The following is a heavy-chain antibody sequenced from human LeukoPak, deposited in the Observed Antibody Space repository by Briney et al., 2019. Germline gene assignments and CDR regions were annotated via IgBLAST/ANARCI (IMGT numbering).Heavy chain of an antibody. CDR1: GGSISSSSYY. CDR3: ARDGPSYYYDSHLEVDP. Sequence: SETLSLTCTVSGGSISSSSYYWGWIRQPPGKELEWIGSIYYSGSTYYNPSLKSRVTISVDTSKNQFSLKLSSVTAADTAVYYCARDGPSYYYDSHLEVDPWGQGTLVTVSS. V-gene: IGHV4-39*07. J-gene: IGHJ5*02. D-gene: IGHD3-22*01. CDR2: IYYSGST.